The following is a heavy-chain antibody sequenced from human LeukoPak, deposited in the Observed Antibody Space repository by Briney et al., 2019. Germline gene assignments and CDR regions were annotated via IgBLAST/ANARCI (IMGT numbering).Heavy chain of an antibody. J-gene: IGHJ6*02. CDR2: MNQGGDER. V-gene: IGHV3-7*01. CDR1: GFTFNNYW. D-gene: IGHD2/OR15-2a*01. CDR3: AGNLMDV. Sequence: PGGSLRLSCAASGFTFNNYWMTWVRQAPGKGLEWVANMNQGGDERNYVDSVKGRFTISRDNARNILYLQMNNMRAEDAAVYFCAGNLMDVWGQGTTVSVSS.